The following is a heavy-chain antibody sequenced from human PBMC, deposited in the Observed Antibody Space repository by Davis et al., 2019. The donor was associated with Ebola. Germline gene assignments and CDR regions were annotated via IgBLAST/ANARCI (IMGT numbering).Heavy chain of an antibody. CDR3: ARVYTIFGGMDV. CDR1: GYTFTSYD. Sequence: AASVKVSCKASGYTFTSYDINWVRQAPGQGLEWMGWMNPNSGNTGYAQKFQGRVTMTRNTSISTAYMELSSLRSEDTAVCYCARVYTIFGGMDVWGQGTTVTVSS. V-gene: IGHV1-8*01. D-gene: IGHD3-9*01. CDR2: MNPNSGNT. J-gene: IGHJ6*02.